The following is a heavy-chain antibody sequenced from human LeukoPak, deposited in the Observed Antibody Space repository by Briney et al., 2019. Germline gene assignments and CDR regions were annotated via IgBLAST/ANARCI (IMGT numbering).Heavy chain of an antibody. Sequence: GGSLRLSCAASGFTFSSYSMNWVRQAPGKGLEWVSSISSSSSYIYYADSVKGRFTISRDNAKNSLYLQMNSLRAEDTAVYYCAGRDTPESYCSGGSCYSGYYYYYGMDVWGQGTTVTVSS. D-gene: IGHD2-15*01. CDR1: GFTFSSYS. V-gene: IGHV3-21*01. CDR3: AGRDTPESYCSGGSCYSGYYYYYGMDV. CDR2: ISSSSSYI. J-gene: IGHJ6*02.